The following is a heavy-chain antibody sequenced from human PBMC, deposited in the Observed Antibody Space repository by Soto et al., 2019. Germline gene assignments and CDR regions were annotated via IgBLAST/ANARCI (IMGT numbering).Heavy chain of an antibody. D-gene: IGHD3-3*01. J-gene: IGHJ3*02. Sequence: EVQLLESGGGLVQPGGSLRLSCATSGFSFSNYGMNWVRQAPGKGLEWVSGITKTGRSTFIADSVRGRFTISRDNLKNIMDLQMNSLRVDDTALYYCTKDAEAYDFAFDKWGQGTMVTVTS. CDR3: TKDAEAYDFAFDK. CDR2: ITKTGRST. CDR1: GFSFSNYG. V-gene: IGHV3-23*01.